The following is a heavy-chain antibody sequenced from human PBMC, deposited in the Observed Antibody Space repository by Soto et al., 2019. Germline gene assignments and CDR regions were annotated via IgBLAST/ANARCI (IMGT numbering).Heavy chain of an antibody. Sequence: ASVKVSCKASGYTFTSYGISWVRQAPGQGLEWMGWISAYNGNTNYAQKLQGRVTMTTDTSTSTAYMELRSLRSDDTAVYYCARDRGFYCSSTSCYFAVGPWFDPWGQGTLVTVSS. CDR3: ARDRGFYCSSTSCYFAVGPWFDP. CDR2: ISAYNGNT. CDR1: GYTFTSYG. D-gene: IGHD2-2*01. V-gene: IGHV1-18*01. J-gene: IGHJ5*02.